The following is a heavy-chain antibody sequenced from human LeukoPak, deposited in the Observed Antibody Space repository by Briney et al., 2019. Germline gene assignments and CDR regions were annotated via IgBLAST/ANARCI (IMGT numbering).Heavy chain of an antibody. CDR1: GFMFSTYA. Sequence: GGSLRLSCATSGFMFSTYAMSWVRQAPGKGLEWVSIISNSGGTTYYADSVKGRFTVSRDNAKNSLYLQMNSLRAEDTAVYYCARDTDYGGNSGFDYWGQGTLVTVSS. D-gene: IGHD4-23*01. V-gene: IGHV3-23*01. CDR3: ARDTDYGGNSGFDY. CDR2: ISNSGGTT. J-gene: IGHJ4*02.